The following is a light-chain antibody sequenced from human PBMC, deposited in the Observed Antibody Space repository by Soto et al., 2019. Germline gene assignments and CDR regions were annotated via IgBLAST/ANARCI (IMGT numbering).Light chain of an antibody. J-gene: IGKJ2*01. V-gene: IGKV1-39*01. CDR1: QSISTY. Sequence: IQMTQSPSSLSASVGDRVTITCRASQSISTYLNWYQQKLGKAPKLLIYAASSLQSGVPSRFSGSGSGTDFTLTITSLQPEDFATYYCQQSYSAPGTFGQGTKLEIK. CDR3: QQSYSAPGT. CDR2: AAS.